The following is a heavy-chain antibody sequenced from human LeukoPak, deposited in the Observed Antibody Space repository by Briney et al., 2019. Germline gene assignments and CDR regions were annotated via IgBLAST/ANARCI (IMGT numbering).Heavy chain of an antibody. CDR3: ARARGGGPSGAFDI. V-gene: IGHV1-18*01. D-gene: IGHD3-16*01. CDR2: ISPYNGNT. Sequence: ASVKVSCKASGYTFTSYGISWVRQAPGQGLEWMGWISPYNGNTNYAQNLQGRVTMTTDTSTSTAYMELRSLRSDDTAVYYCARARGGGPSGAFDIWGQGTMVTVSS. J-gene: IGHJ3*02. CDR1: GYTFTSYG.